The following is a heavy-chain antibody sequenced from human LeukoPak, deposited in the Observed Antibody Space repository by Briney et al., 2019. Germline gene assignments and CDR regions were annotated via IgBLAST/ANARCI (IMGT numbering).Heavy chain of an antibody. CDR3: AREGLNMVRGVIPKEAWGWFDP. Sequence: PSQTLSLTCTVSGGSISSGSYYWNWIRQPAGKGLEWIGRVYSSGSTNYNPSLKSRVTISVDTSKNQFSLKLSSVTAADTAVYYCAREGLNMVRGVIPKEAWGWFDPWGQGTLVTVSS. D-gene: IGHD3-10*01. V-gene: IGHV4-61*02. CDR2: VYSSGST. CDR1: GGSISSGSYY. J-gene: IGHJ5*02.